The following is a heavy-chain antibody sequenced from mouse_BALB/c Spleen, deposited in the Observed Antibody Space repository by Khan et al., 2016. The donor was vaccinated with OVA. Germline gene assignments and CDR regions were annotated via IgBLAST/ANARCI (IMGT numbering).Heavy chain of an antibody. CDR1: GYTFTNYG. CDR3: ARPPYFSYVMVY. D-gene: IGHD2-10*01. Sequence: QIQLVQSGPELKKPGETVKISCKASGYTFTNYGMDWVKQAPGKGLMWAGWTNTYTGEPTYADDFKGRFAFSLETSASTAYLQINNLKNEDSATYFCARPPYFSYVMVYWGQGTSVTVSS. J-gene: IGHJ4*01. CDR2: TNTYTGEP. V-gene: IGHV9-3-1*01.